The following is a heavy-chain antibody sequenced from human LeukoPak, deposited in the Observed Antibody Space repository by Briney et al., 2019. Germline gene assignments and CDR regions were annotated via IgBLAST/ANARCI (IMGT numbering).Heavy chain of an antibody. J-gene: IGHJ4*02. V-gene: IGHV3-66*02. CDR1: GFNVNNNY. CDR2: ICSGGST. Sequence: GGSLRLSCAASGFNVNNNYMSWVRQAPGKGLEWVSVICSGGSTYYADSVKGRFTISRDNSKNALYLQMNSLKAEDTAVYYCARGASLYSSGWYYAYWGQGTLVTVSS. CDR3: ARGASLYSSGWYYAY. D-gene: IGHD6-19*01.